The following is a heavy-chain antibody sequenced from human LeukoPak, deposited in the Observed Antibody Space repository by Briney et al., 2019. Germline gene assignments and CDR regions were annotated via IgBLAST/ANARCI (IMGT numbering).Heavy chain of an antibody. D-gene: IGHD2-21*02. Sequence: GGSLRLSCAASGFTFSSYAMHWVRQAPGKGLEWVAVISYDGSNKYYADSVKGRFTISRDNSKNTLYLQMNSLRAEDTAVYYCATPRGNCGGDCYPPIRDWGQGTLVTVSS. J-gene: IGHJ4*02. V-gene: IGHV3-30*04. CDR3: ATPRGNCGGDCYPPIRD. CDR2: ISYDGSNK. CDR1: GFTFSSYA.